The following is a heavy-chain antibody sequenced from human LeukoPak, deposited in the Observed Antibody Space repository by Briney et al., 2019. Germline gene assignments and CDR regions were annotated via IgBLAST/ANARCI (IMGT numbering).Heavy chain of an antibody. CDR3: ARGHTGTYPNHYDY. Sequence: SETLSLTCAVYGGSFSGYYWSWIRQPPGKGLEWIGEINHRGSTNYNPSLKSRVTISVDTSKNQFSLKLSSVTAADTAVYYCARGHTGTYPNHYDYWGQGTLVTVSS. CDR1: GGSFSGYY. D-gene: IGHD1-26*01. V-gene: IGHV4-34*01. CDR2: INHRGST. J-gene: IGHJ4*02.